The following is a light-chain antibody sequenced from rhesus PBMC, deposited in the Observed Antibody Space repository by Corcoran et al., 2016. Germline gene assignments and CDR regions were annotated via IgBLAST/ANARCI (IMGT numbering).Light chain of an antibody. V-gene: IGKV1-28*03. CDR1: QGISNY. J-gene: IGKJ3*01. CDR2: DAS. CDR3: PQHNSYPFT. Sequence: DIQMTQSPSSLSASVGDTVTITCRASQGISNYLNWFQQKLGKAPKLLIYDASSLESGVPSRFSGSGSGTDFALTISSLQPEDFAVYHCPQHNSYPFTFGPGTKLDIK.